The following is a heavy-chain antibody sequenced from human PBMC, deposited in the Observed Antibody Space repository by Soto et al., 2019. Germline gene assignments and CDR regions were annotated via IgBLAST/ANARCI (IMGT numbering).Heavy chain of an antibody. CDR2: ISGSGGTI. CDR1: GFTFSTYA. V-gene: IGHV3-23*01. J-gene: IGHJ4*02. D-gene: IGHD1-1*01. CDR3: DLSAGRAYDY. Sequence: EVQLLESGGGLVQPGGSLRLSCAASGFTFSTYAMTWVRQAPGKGLEWVSSISGSGGTIYYADSVKGRFTISRDNSKDTLYLQMNSLGAEDAAVYYCDLSAGRAYDYWGQGTLVTVSS.